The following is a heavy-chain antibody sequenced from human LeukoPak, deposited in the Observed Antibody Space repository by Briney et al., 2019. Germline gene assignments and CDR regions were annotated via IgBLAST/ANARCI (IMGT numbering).Heavy chain of an antibody. D-gene: IGHD5-18*01. Sequence: GASVKVSCKASGGTFISYAISWVRQAPGQGLEWMGGIIPIFGTANYAQKFQGRVTITTDESTSTAYMELSSLRSEDTAVYYCASQRYSYGVYDAFDIWGQGTMVTVSS. CDR3: ASQRYSYGVYDAFDI. V-gene: IGHV1-69*05. CDR2: IIPIFGTA. J-gene: IGHJ3*02. CDR1: GGTFISYA.